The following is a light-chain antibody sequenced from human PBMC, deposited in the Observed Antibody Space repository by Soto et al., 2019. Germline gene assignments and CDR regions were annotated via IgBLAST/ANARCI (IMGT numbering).Light chain of an antibody. CDR1: SSDVGGYNY. CDR2: EVS. CDR3: ISYTSSSTWV. V-gene: IGLV2-14*01. Sequence: SALTQPASVSGSPGQSITISCTGTSSDVGGYNYVSWYQHHPGKAPKLMIYEVSNRPSGVSDRFSGSRSGNTASLTISGLQAEDESDYYCISYTSSSTWVFGGGTQLTVL. J-gene: IGLJ3*02.